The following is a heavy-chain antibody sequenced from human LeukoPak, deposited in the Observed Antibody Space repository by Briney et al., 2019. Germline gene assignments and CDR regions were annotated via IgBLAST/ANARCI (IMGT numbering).Heavy chain of an antibody. Sequence: SETLSLTCTVSGGSISSYYWSWIRQPPGKGLEWIGYIYYSGSTNYNPSLKSRVTISVDTSKNQFSLKLSSVTAADTAVYYCARGSTVTGQYYFDYWGQGTLVTVSS. D-gene: IGHD4-17*01. V-gene: IGHV4-59*01. CDR2: IYYSGST. CDR3: ARGSTVTGQYYFDY. J-gene: IGHJ4*02. CDR1: GGSISSYY.